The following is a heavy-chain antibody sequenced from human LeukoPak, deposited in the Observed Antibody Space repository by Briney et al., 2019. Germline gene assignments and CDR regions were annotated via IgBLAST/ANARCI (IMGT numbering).Heavy chain of an antibody. V-gene: IGHV3-74*01. J-gene: IGHJ4*02. Sequence: PGGSLRLSCAASGFTFSNYWMHWVRQAPGKGLVWVSRINSDGSSTTSADSAKGRFTIPRDNAKNTLYLQMNSLRAEDTAVYYCAKGGATVIDYWGQGTLVTVSS. CDR2: INSDGSST. CDR1: GFTFSNYW. CDR3: AKGGATVIDY. D-gene: IGHD4-17*01.